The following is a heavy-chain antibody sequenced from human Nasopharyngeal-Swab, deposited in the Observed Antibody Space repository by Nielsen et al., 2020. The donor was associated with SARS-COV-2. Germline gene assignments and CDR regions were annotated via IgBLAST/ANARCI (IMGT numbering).Heavy chain of an antibody. CDR2: IYYSGST. CDR3: ARDRRDGYNYYYYYYMDV. D-gene: IGHD5-24*01. Sequence: RQAPGKGLEWIGYIYYSGSTNYSPSLKSRVTISVDTSKNQFSLKLSSVTAADTAVYYCARDRRDGYNYYYYYYMDVWGKGTTVTVSS. J-gene: IGHJ6*03. V-gene: IGHV4-59*01.